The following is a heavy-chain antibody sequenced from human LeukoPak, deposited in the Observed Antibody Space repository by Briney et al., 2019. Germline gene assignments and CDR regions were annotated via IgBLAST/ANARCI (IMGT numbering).Heavy chain of an antibody. V-gene: IGHV4-59*01. CDR1: GGSISSYY. CDR2: IYYSGST. Sequence: SETLPLTCTVSGGSISSYYWSWIRQPPGKGLEWIGYIYYSGSTNYNPSLKSRVTISVDTSKNQFSLKLSSVTAADTAVYYCARESSLAGNAFDIWGQGTMVTVSS. CDR3: ARESSLAGNAFDI. J-gene: IGHJ3*02.